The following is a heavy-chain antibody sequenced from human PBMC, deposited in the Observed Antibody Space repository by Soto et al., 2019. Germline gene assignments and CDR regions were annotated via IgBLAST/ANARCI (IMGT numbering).Heavy chain of an antibody. CDR3: ARSPPSQGSELDY. CDR1: GDSVSSNSAA. CDR2: TYYRFKWYK. Sequence: SQTLSLTCAISGDSVSSNSAAWNWIRQSPSRGLEWLGRTYYRFKWYKDYAGSVKSRITINPDTSKKQFTLQLNSVTPEDTAVYYCARSPPSQGSELDYWGQGTLVTVSS. V-gene: IGHV6-1*01. J-gene: IGHJ4*02.